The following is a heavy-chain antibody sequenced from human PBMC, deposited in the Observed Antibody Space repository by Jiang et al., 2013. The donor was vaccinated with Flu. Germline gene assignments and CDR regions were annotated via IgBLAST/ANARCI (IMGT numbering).Heavy chain of an antibody. J-gene: IGHJ6*02. V-gene: IGHV4-39*07. CDR1: GGSISSSSYY. Sequence: GSGLVKPSETLSLTCTVSGGSISSSSYYWGWIRQPPGKGLEWIGSIYYSGSTYYNPSLKSRVTISVDTSKNQFSLKLSSVTAADTAVYYCARDTQQLVHYYYYGMDVWGQGTTVTVSS. CDR2: IYYSGST. CDR3: ARDTQQLVHYYYYGMDV. D-gene: IGHD6-13*01.